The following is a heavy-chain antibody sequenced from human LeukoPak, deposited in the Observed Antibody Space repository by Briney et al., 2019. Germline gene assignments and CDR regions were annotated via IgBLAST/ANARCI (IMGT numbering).Heavy chain of an antibody. CDR3: ASGGIWDSSFYYMDV. CDR1: GYTFTSYY. V-gene: IGHV1-46*01. D-gene: IGHD2-15*01. Sequence: ASVKVSCKASGYTFTSYYMHWVRQAPGQGLEWMGIINPSGGSTSYAQKFQGRVTMTRDTSISTAYMELSRLRSDDTAVYYCASGGIWDSSFYYMDVWGKGTTVTISS. J-gene: IGHJ6*03. CDR2: INPSGGST.